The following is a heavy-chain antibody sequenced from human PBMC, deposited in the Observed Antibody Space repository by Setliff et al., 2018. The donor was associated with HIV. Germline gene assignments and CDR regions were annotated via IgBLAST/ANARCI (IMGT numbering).Heavy chain of an antibody. V-gene: IGHV1-8*02. J-gene: IGHJ5*02. Sequence: ASVKVSCKASGYNFINNDINWVRQATGQGLEWMGWMNPNSGNSGYAQKFQGRVTMTRSNSFSTADMELSNLTSEDTAIYYCARKHKVSLGRGIVVLWGFDPWGQGTLVTVSS. CDR1: GYNFINND. CDR2: MNPNSGNS. D-gene: IGHD3-10*01. CDR3: ARKHKVSLGRGIVVLWGFDP.